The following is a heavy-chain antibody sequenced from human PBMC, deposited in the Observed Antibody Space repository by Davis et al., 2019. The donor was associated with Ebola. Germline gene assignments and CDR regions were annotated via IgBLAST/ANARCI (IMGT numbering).Heavy chain of an antibody. V-gene: IGHV3-7*03. CDR1: GFTFRNYW. D-gene: IGHD3-10*01. CDR2: INDDGREK. Sequence: GESLKISCTASGFTFRNYWMSWFRQAPGKGLEWVANINDDGREKYYVDSMRGRFAISRDNTKNSVYLQMNSLKTEDTAVYYCARDGRAFGELVSYYGMDVWGQGTTVTVSS. J-gene: IGHJ6*02. CDR3: ARDGRAFGELVSYYGMDV.